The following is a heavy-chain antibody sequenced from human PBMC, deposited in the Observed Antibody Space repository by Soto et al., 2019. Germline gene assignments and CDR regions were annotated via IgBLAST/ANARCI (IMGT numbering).Heavy chain of an antibody. CDR1: GFTFSNAW. J-gene: IGHJ4*02. D-gene: IGHD6-19*01. CDR3: AKVPSSGWYFDD. V-gene: IGHV3-15*07. Sequence: GGSLRLSCAASGFTFSNAWMNWVRQAPGKGLEWVGRIKSKTDGGTTDYAAPVKGRFTISRDDSKNTLYLQMNSLKTEDTAVYYCAKVPSSGWYFDDSGQGTLVTGSS. CDR2: IKSKTDGGTT.